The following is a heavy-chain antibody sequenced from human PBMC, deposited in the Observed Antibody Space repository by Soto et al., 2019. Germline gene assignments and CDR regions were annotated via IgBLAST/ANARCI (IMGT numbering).Heavy chain of an antibody. CDR1: GXTFSSYR. D-gene: IGHD2-15*01. V-gene: IGHV3-48*02. Sequence: GSLRLSCAASGXTFSSYRMNWVRQAPGKGLEWVSYISSSSSTIYYADSVKCRFTISRDNAKNSLYLQMNSLRDADTAVYYCERDHGVVVVAATPWYFDLWGRGTLVTVS. CDR3: ERDHGVVVVAATPWYFDL. CDR2: ISSSSSTI. J-gene: IGHJ2*01.